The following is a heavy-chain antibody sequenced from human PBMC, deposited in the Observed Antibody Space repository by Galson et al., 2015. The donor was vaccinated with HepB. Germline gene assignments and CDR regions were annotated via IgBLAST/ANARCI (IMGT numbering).Heavy chain of an antibody. CDR1: GFTFSSYA. D-gene: IGHD2-2*02. V-gene: IGHV3-23*01. J-gene: IGHJ3*02. CDR2: ISASGGTT. Sequence: SLRLSCAASGFTFSSYAMSWVRQAPGKGLEWVSAISASGGTTHYADSVKGRFTISRDNSKNTLYLQMNSLRAEDTAVYYCARTLDIVVVPAAIAEGGSDAFDIWGQGTMVTVSS. CDR3: ARTLDIVVVPAAIAEGGSDAFDI.